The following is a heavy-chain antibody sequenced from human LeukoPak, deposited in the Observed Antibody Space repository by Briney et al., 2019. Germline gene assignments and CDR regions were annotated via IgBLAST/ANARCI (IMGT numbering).Heavy chain of an antibody. D-gene: IGHD3-16*02. CDR2: INHSGST. Sequence: SETLSLTCAVYGGSFSGYYWSWIRQPPGKGLKWIGEINHSGSTNYNPSLKSRVTISVDTSKNQFSLKLSSVTAADTAVYYCARGLNDYVWGSYRYSFKYFDYWGQGTLVTVSS. J-gene: IGHJ4*02. CDR3: ARGLNDYVWGSYRYSFKYFDY. V-gene: IGHV4-34*01. CDR1: GGSFSGYY.